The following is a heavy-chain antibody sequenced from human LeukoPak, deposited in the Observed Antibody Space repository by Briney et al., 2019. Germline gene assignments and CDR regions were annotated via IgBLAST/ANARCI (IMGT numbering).Heavy chain of an antibody. CDR3: TKRPVVVITTSYFDY. J-gene: IGHJ4*02. CDR1: GFPFSSYA. V-gene: IGHV3-23*01. CDR2: ISGSGTTT. D-gene: IGHD3-22*01. Sequence: GGSLRLSCAASGFPFSSYAMSWVRQAPGKGLEWVSTISGSGTTTYYADSVKGRFTISRDNSKNTLYLQMNSLRAEDTAVYYCTKRPVVVITTSYFDYWGQGTLVTVPS.